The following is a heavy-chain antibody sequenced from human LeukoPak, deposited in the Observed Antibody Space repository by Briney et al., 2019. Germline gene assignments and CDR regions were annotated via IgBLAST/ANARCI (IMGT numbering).Heavy chain of an antibody. V-gene: IGHV3-48*02. CDR2: IVPSSATI. D-gene: IGHD3-10*01. Sequence: GGSLRLSCAASGFSFNTYNMNWVRQAPGKGLEWVSYIVPSSATIFYADSVEGRFTVSRDNAKNSLYLQMNGLTDEDTAVYYCARIAIEGSYPTYYYYMDIWGKGTTVTVSS. CDR1: GFSFNTYN. CDR3: ARIAIEGSYPTYYYYMDI. J-gene: IGHJ6*03.